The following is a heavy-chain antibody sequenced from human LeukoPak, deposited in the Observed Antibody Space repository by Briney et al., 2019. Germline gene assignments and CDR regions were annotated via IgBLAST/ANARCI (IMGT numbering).Heavy chain of an antibody. CDR2: ISGSGGST. D-gene: IGHD3-9*01. CDR1: GFTFSSYG. J-gene: IGHJ6*03. V-gene: IGHV3-23*01. Sequence: GGSLRLSCAASGFTFSSYGMSWVRQAPGKGLEWVSAISGSGGSTYYADSVKGRFTISRDNPKNTLYLQMNSLRAEDTAVYYCAKGILRYDYYYYMDVWGKGTTVTVSS. CDR3: AKGILRYDYYYYMDV.